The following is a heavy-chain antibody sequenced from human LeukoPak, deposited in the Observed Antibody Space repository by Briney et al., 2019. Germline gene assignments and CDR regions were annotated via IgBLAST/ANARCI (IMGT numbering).Heavy chain of an antibody. CDR3: ARGPRYGESGYDLGPY. Sequence: ASVKVSCKASVYTFTSYYIHWMRQAPGQGLEWVGWINPNSGGSHYARGFQGRVTVTSDTSINTAYMELTSLTTDDAAVYYCARGPRYGESGYDLGPYWGQGTLVTVSS. V-gene: IGHV1-2*02. D-gene: IGHD5-12*01. CDR2: INPNSGGS. J-gene: IGHJ4*02. CDR1: VYTFTSYY.